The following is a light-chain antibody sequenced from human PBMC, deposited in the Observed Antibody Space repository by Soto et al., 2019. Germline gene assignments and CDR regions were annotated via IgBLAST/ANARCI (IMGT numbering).Light chain of an antibody. V-gene: IGKV3-15*01. CDR3: HQYNNWPIT. CDR2: DAS. CDR1: QSVSTN. Sequence: EMVMTQSPATLSVSPGERATLSCRASQSVSTNLAWYQQKPGQAPRLLIYDASTRATGLPARFSGSGSGTEFTLTISSLQSEDFGVYYCHQYNNWPITFGQGTRLEI. J-gene: IGKJ5*01.